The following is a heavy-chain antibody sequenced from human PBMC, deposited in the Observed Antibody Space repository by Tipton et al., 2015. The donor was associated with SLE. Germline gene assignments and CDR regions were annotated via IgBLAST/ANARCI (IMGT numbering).Heavy chain of an antibody. V-gene: IGHV4/OR15-8*02. CDR2: IYHSGNV. Sequence: TLSLTCDVSGGSISSGNWWTWVRQPPGKGLEWIGEIYHSGNVNYKASLRSRVTLSIDKFRNQFSMMLTSVTAADTAVYYCATLTGTVDYWGQGILVTVSS. CDR1: GGSISSGNW. CDR3: ATLTGTVDY. J-gene: IGHJ4*02. D-gene: IGHD1-20*01.